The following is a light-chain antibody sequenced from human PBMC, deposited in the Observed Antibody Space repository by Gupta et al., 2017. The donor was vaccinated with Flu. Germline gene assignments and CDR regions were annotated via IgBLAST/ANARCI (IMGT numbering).Light chain of an antibody. Sequence: QSALTQPASVSGSPGQSLTISCTGTSSDVGRYNLVSWYQQHPGKAPKLMIYEGRKRPSGVSNRFSGSKSGNTASLTISGLQAEDEADYYCCSYAGSSTLVFGGGTKLTVL. CDR3: CSYAGSSTLV. J-gene: IGLJ2*01. CDR1: SSDVGRYNL. CDR2: EGR. V-gene: IGLV2-23*01.